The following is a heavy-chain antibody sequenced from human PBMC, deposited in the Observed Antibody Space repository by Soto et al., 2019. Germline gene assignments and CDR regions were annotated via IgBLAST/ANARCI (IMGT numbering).Heavy chain of an antibody. J-gene: IGHJ6*02. Sequence: LSCAASGFTFSSYGMHWVRQAPGKGLEWVAVIWYDGSNKYYADSVKGRFTISRDNSKNTLYLQMNSLRAEDTAVYYCARDLVYYGSGSVPSMDVWGQGTTVTVSS. CDR2: IWYDGSNK. CDR3: ARDLVYYGSGSVPSMDV. V-gene: IGHV3-33*01. D-gene: IGHD3-10*01. CDR1: GFTFSSYG.